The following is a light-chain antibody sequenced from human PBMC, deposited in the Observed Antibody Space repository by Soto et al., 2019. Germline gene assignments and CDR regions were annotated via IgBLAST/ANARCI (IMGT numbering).Light chain of an antibody. CDR2: GAS. J-gene: IGKJ1*01. Sequence: EIVLTQSPGTLSLSPGERATLSCRASQSVSSSYLAWYQQKPGQDPRLLIYGASSRATGIPDRFSGSVSGTDFTLTISRLEPEDFAVYYCQQYGSSSWTFGQGTKVEIK. CDR1: QSVSSSY. V-gene: IGKV3-20*01. CDR3: QQYGSSSWT.